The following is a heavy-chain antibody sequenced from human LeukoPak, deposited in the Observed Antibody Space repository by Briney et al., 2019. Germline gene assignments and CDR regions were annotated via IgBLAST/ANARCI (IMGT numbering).Heavy chain of an antibody. Sequence: SETLSLTCTVSGGSISSYYWSWIRQPPGKGLEWIGYIYYSGSTNYNPSLKSRVTISVDTSKNQFSLKLSSVTAADTAVYYCARDASYCSGGSCYRYYYYMDVWGKGTTVTVSS. CDR1: GGSISSYY. CDR2: IYYSGST. J-gene: IGHJ6*03. D-gene: IGHD2-15*01. CDR3: ARDASYCSGGSCYRYYYYMDV. V-gene: IGHV4-59*01.